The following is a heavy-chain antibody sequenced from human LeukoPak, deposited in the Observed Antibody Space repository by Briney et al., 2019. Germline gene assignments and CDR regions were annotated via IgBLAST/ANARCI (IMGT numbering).Heavy chain of an antibody. CDR3: AGDYGGNSGFDY. V-gene: IGHV4-59*08. J-gene: IGHJ4*02. D-gene: IGHD4-23*01. Sequence: PSETLSLTCAVSGGSFSGYYWSWIRQPPGKGLEWIGYIYYSGSTNYNPSLKSRVTISVDTSKNQFSLKLSSVAAAYTAVYYCAGDYGGNSGFDYWGQGTLVTVSS. CDR2: IYYSGST. CDR1: GGSFSGYY.